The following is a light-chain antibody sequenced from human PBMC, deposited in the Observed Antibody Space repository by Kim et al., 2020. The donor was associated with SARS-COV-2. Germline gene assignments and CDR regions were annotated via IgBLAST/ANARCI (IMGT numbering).Light chain of an antibody. CDR2: AAS. CDR1: QGISNY. J-gene: IGKJ4*01. CDR3: QKYNSVRT. V-gene: IGKV1-27*01. Sequence: DIQMTQSPSSLSVSVGDRVTITCRASQGISNYLAWYQQKPGKAPKLLIYAASTLQSGVPSRFSGSGSGTDFTLTISSLQPEDVATYYCQKYNSVRTFGGGTKVDIK.